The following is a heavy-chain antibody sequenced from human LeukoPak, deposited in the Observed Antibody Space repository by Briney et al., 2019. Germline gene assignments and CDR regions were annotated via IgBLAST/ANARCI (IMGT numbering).Heavy chain of an antibody. D-gene: IGHD6-13*01. V-gene: IGHV1-8*03. Sequence: ASVKVSCKASGYTFTSYDINWVRQATGQGLEWMGWKNPNSGNTGYAQKFQGRVTITRNTSISTAYMELSSLRSEDTAVYYCASADPGIAAALAYWGQGTLVTVSS. CDR2: KNPNSGNT. J-gene: IGHJ4*02. CDR3: ASADPGIAAALAY. CDR1: GYTFTSYD.